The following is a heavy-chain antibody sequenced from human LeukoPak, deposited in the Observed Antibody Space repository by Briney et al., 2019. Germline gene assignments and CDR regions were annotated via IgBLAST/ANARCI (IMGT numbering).Heavy chain of an antibody. CDR3: AKDLGDFYDSSGPFDY. CDR1: GFTFSSYG. D-gene: IGHD3-22*01. CDR2: ISYDGSNK. J-gene: IGHJ4*02. V-gene: IGHV3-30*18. Sequence: GGSLRFSCAASGFTFSSYGMHWVRQAPGKGLEWVAVISYDGSNKYYADSVKGRFTISRDNSKNTLYLQMNSLRAEDTAVYYCAKDLGDFYDSSGPFDYWGQGTLVTVSS.